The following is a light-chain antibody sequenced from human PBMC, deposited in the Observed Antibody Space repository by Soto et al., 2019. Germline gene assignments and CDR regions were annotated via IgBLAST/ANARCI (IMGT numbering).Light chain of an antibody. Sequence: QSVLTQPPSVSAAPGQKVTISCSGSSSKVGNNYVSWYQYLPGTAPKLLIYDNTNRPSGVPDRFSGSKSGTSASLAITGLQAEDEADYYCQSYDSSLSGYVFGTGTRSPS. V-gene: IGLV1-40*01. CDR3: QSYDSSLSGYV. J-gene: IGLJ1*01. CDR2: DNT. CDR1: SSKVGNNY.